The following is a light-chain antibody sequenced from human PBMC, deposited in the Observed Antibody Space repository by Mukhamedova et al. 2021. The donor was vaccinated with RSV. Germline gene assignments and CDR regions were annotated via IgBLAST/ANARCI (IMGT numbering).Light chain of an antibody. V-gene: IGKV3D-15*02. CDR2: GAS. CDR3: QQYGSSPGT. Sequence: SVSSNLAWYQQKPGQAPRLLIYGASTRATGIPARFSGSGSGTEFTLTISSMQSEDFAVYYCQQYGSSPGTFGQGTKLEIK. CDR1: SVSSN. J-gene: IGKJ2*01.